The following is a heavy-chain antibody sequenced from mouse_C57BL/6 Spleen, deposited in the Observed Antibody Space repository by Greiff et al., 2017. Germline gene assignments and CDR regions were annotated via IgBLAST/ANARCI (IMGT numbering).Heavy chain of an antibody. D-gene: IGHD1-1*01. CDR2: IDPENGDT. CDR3: TGYYGSWYFDV. J-gene: IGHJ1*03. V-gene: IGHV14-4*01. CDR1: GFNIKDDY. Sequence: VQLKESGAELVRPGASVKLSCTASGFNIKDDYMHWVKQRPEQGLEWIGWIDPENGDTEYASKFQGKATITADTSSNTAYLQLSSLTSEDTAVYYCTGYYGSWYFDVWGTGTTVTVSS.